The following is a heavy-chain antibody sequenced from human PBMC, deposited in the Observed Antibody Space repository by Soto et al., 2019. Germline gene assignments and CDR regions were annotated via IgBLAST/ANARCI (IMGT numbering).Heavy chain of an antibody. CDR1: GGSISSYY. J-gene: IGHJ3*02. Sequence: SETLSLTCTVSGGSISSYYWSWIRQPPGKGLEWIGYIYYSGSTNYNPSLKSRVTISVDTSKNQFSLKLSSVTAADTAVYYCARVGSGDSHNAFDIWGQGTMVTVSS. CDR2: IYYSGST. CDR3: ARVGSGDSHNAFDI. V-gene: IGHV4-59*12. D-gene: IGHD3-10*01.